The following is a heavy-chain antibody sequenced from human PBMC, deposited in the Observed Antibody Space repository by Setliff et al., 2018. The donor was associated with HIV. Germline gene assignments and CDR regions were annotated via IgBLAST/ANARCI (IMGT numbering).Heavy chain of an antibody. V-gene: IGHV4-61*02. CDR3: ARQPLYNDYDWRSYYFDY. D-gene: IGHD5-12*01. CDR1: GGSISSDTYH. CDR2: IYTSGP. J-gene: IGHJ4*02. Sequence: PSETLSLTCTVSGGSISSDTYHYSWIRQPAGKGLEWIGRIYTSGPRYNPSLENRVTISVDTSKSQFFLMLSSVTAADTAVYYCARQPLYNDYDWRSYYFDYWGQGSLVTVSS.